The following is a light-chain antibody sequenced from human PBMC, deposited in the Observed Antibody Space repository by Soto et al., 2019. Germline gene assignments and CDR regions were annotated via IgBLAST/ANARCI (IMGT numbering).Light chain of an antibody. V-gene: IGLV2-14*01. Sequence: QSALTQPASVSGSPGQSITISCTGTSSDVGDYNYVSWYQQHPGKAPKLMIYDVSNRPSGVSNRFSGSKSGNTASLTIPGLQAEDEGDYYCSSYTGSSTWVFGGGTKLTVL. J-gene: IGLJ3*02. CDR3: SSYTGSSTWV. CDR1: SSDVGDYNY. CDR2: DVS.